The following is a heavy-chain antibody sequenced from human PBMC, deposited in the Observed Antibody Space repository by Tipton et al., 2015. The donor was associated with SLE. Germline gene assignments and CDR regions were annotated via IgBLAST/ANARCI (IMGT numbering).Heavy chain of an antibody. V-gene: IGHV4-34*01. Sequence: TLSLTCAVYGGSFSGYYWSWIRQPPGKGLEWIGEINHSGSTNYNPSLKSRVAISVDTSKNQFSLKLSSVTAADTAVYYCARGLEGGYSFDHWGQGTLVTVSS. CDR3: ARGLEGGYSFDH. D-gene: IGHD1-1*01. CDR2: INHSGST. CDR1: GGSFSGYY. J-gene: IGHJ4*02.